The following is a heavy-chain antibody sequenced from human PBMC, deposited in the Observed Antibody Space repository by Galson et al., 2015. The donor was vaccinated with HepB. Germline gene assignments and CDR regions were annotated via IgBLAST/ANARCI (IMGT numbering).Heavy chain of an antibody. CDR2: IYHGASR. Sequence: SLRLSCAASGLTVDSTYLNWVRQAPGKGLEWVTTIYHGASRYYADSVKGRFTISRDISKNTLYLQMNSLRTDDTAVYYCARDFPFGDLAFRPLYSYYGMDVWGHGTTVIVSS. D-gene: IGHD3-10*01. CDR3: ARDFPFGDLAFRPLYSYYGMDV. CDR1: GLTVDSTY. V-gene: IGHV3-53*01. J-gene: IGHJ6*02.